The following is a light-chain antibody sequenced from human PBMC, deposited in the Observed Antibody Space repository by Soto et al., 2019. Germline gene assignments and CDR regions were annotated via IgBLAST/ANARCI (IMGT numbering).Light chain of an antibody. CDR2: TAS. J-gene: IGKJ2*01. V-gene: IGKV1-17*03. CDR1: EGISNS. CDR3: LQYNSYPYT. Sequence: DIQMTQSPSAMSASVGDRVTITCRANEGISNSLAWFQQKPGKVPKPLTYTASSLQSGVPSRFSGSGSGTEFTLTVRNLQPEDFDTYYCLQYNSYPYTFGQGTKLEIK.